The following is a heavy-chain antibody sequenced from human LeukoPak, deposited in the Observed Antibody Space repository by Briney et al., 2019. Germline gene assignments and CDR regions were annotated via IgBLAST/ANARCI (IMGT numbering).Heavy chain of an antibody. Sequence: ASVKVSCMASGYTFTSYYMHWVRQAPGQGLEWMGIINPSGGSTSYAQKFQGRVTMTRDTSTSTVYMELSSLRSEDTAVYYCARDDYDSSGYPYGMDVWGQGTTVTVSS. J-gene: IGHJ6*02. CDR2: INPSGGST. CDR3: ARDDYDSSGYPYGMDV. D-gene: IGHD3-22*01. CDR1: GYTFTSYY. V-gene: IGHV1-46*01.